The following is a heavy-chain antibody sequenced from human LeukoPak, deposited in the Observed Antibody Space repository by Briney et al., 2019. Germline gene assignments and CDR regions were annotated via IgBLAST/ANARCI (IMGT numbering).Heavy chain of an antibody. J-gene: IGHJ4*02. CDR1: GITVSQSD. D-gene: IGHD1-1*01. Sequence: GGSLRLSCAISGITVSQSDMSWVRQAPGRGLEWVSLIYTDGATHYADSVKGRFTISRDNAKNTVYLQMNGLRAEDTSVYFCATVSEYWGQGTLVTVSS. V-gene: IGHV3-66*01. CDR2: IYTDGAT. CDR3: ATVSEY.